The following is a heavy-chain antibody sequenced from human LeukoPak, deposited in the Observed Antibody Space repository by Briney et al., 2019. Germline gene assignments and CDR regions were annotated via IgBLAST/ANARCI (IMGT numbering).Heavy chain of an antibody. Sequence: GGSLRLSCAASGFTVSSYWMSWVRQAPGKGLEWEANIKQDGSERYYVDSVKGRFTISRDNAKNSLFLQMNSLRGEDTAVYYCARDKVGGSMAGSNFDYWGQGTLVTVSS. D-gene: IGHD6-19*01. CDR2: IKQDGSER. CDR3: ARDKVGGSMAGSNFDY. J-gene: IGHJ4*02. V-gene: IGHV3-7*01. CDR1: GFTVSSYW.